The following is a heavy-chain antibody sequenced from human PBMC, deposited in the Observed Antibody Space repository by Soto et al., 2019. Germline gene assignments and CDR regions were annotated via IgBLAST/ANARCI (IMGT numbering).Heavy chain of an antibody. V-gene: IGHV1-69*13. Sequence: SVKVSCKASGGTFSSYAISWVRQAPGRGLEWMGGIIPIFGTANYAQKFQGRVTITADESTSTAYMELSSLRSEDTAVYYCARDPRPGIAAAGTSWFDPWGQGTLVTVSS. D-gene: IGHD6-13*01. CDR2: IIPIFGTA. CDR3: ARDPRPGIAAAGTSWFDP. J-gene: IGHJ5*02. CDR1: GGTFSSYA.